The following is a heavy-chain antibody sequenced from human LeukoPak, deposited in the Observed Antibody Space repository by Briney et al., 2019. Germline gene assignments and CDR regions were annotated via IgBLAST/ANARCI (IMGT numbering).Heavy chain of an antibody. D-gene: IGHD6-6*01. V-gene: IGHV3-23*01. Sequence: GGSLRLSCAASGFTFDSYAMNWVRQSPGKGLEWVSAISVSGATTYYADSVQGRFTISRDNSKNTLSLQMNNLRAEDSAIYYCTSRKEYSTSSVYYWGQGTLVTVSS. CDR3: TSRKEYSTSSVYY. CDR1: GFTFDSYA. J-gene: IGHJ4*02. CDR2: ISVSGATT.